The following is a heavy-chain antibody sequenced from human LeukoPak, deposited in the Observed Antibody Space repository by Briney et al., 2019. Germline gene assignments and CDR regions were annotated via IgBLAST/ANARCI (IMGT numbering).Heavy chain of an antibody. J-gene: IGHJ4*02. CDR1: GYTFTGYY. CDR3: ARMGYGGNVNFDY. V-gene: IGHV1-2*02. Sequence: ASVTVSFTASGYTFTGYYIHWVRQAPGQGLEWMGWINPNSGGTNYAHKFQGRVTMTRDTSISTAYMELSRLRSDDTAVYYCARMGYGGNVNFDYWGEGTLVTVSS. D-gene: IGHD4-17*01. CDR2: INPNSGGT.